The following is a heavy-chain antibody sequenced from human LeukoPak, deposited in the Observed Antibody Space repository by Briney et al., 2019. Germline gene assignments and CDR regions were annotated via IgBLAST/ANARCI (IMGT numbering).Heavy chain of an antibody. Sequence: GGSLRLSCATSGLTFSSNWMHWVRQAPGKGLVWVSRINSAGSSTIYADSVKGRFTISRDNAKNTLYLPMNSLRAEGTAVYYCSTPRGGSPGDYWGQGALVTVSS. CDR2: INSAGSST. J-gene: IGHJ4*02. D-gene: IGHD6-25*01. CDR1: GLTFSSNW. V-gene: IGHV3-74*01. CDR3: STPRGGSPGDY.